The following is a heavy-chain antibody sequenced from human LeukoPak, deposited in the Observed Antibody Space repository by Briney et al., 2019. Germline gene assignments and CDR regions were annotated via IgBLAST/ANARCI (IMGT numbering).Heavy chain of an antibody. V-gene: IGHV3-20*04. CDR3: ARDNWGPDH. D-gene: IGHD7-27*01. CDR1: EFTFGDYG. J-gene: IGHJ4*02. Sequence: GGSLRLSCAASEFTFGDYGMVWVRQAPGKGLEWVAGMSWNGDENTYADSVKGRFTNSREDAKNSLYLQMNSLRAEDTALYYCARDNWGPDHWGQGTLVTVSS. CDR2: MSWNGDEN.